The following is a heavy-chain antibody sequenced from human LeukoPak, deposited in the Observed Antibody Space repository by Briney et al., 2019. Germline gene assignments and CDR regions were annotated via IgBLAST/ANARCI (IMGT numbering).Heavy chain of an antibody. V-gene: IGHV3-7*01. Sequence: GGFLRLSCVVSGFNFSNYWMSWVRQAPGKGLEWVANIDQEGGEQNYVDSVKGRFSISRDNAKTSVYLQMNSLKVEDTAFYYCARSKAGGYWGQGTLVTVSS. CDR3: ARSKAGGY. D-gene: IGHD3-10*01. CDR1: GFNFSNYW. CDR2: IDQEGGEQ. J-gene: IGHJ4*02.